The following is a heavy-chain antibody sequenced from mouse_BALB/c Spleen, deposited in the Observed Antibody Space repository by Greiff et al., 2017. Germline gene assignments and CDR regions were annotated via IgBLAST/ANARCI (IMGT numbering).Heavy chain of an antibody. Sequence: EVKLLESGGGLVQPGGSLKLSCAASGFDFSRYWMSWVRQAPGKGLEWIGEINPDSSTINYTPSLKDKFIISRDNAKNTLYLQMSKVRSEDTALYYCARQGGYYVPFDVWGAGTTVTVSS. J-gene: IGHJ1*01. CDR1: GFDFSRYW. CDR2: INPDSSTI. D-gene: IGHD2-3*01. V-gene: IGHV4-1*02. CDR3: ARQGGYYVPFDV.